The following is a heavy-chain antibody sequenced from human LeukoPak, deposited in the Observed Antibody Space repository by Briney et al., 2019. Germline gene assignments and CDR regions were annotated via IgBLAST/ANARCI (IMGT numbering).Heavy chain of an antibody. CDR1: GYTFTSYY. Sequence: ASVKVSCKASGYTFTSYYMHWVRQAPGQGLEWMGWINPNSGGTNYAQKFQGRVTMTRDTSISTAYMELSRLRSDDTAVYYCARVSTAFDKIPHLDYWGQGTLVTVSS. V-gene: IGHV1-2*02. CDR3: ARVSTAFDKIPHLDY. CDR2: INPNSGGT. J-gene: IGHJ4*02. D-gene: IGHD2/OR15-2a*01.